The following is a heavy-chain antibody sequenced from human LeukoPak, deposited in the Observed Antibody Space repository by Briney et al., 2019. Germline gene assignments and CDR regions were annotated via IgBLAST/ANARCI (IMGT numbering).Heavy chain of an antibody. V-gene: IGHV4-39*01. CDR2: IYYSGST. Sequence: SETLSLTCTVSGGSISSSSYYWGWIRQPPGKGLEWIGSIYYSGSTYYNPSLKSRVTISVDTSKNQFSLKLSSVTAADTAVYYCARHDYSKSMHVWGQGTTVTVSS. CDR3: ARHDYSKSMHV. D-gene: IGHD4-4*01. J-gene: IGHJ6*02. CDR1: GGSISSSSYY.